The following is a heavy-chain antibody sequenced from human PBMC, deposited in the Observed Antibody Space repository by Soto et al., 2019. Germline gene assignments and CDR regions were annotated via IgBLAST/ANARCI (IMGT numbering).Heavy chain of an antibody. CDR3: ARESTMVRGVDYGMDV. V-gene: IGHV4-30-2*01. D-gene: IGHD3-10*01. J-gene: IGHJ6*02. CDR2: IYHSGST. CDR1: GGSISSGGYS. Sequence: LSLTCAVSGGSISSGGYSWSWIRQPPGKGLEWIGYIYHSGSTYYNPSLKSRVTISVDRSKNQFSLKLSSVTAADTAVYYCARESTMVRGVDYGMDVWGQGTTVTVSS.